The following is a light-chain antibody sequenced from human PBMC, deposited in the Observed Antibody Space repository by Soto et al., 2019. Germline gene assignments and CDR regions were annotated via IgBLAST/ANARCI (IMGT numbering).Light chain of an antibody. CDR2: DAS. CDR1: QSIHIW. J-gene: IGKJ1*01. Sequence: VDRVTITFRASQSIHIWLAWYQQKPGKAPQLLISDASNLESGVPSRFSGSGSGTEFSLTINSLQPDDFATYYCQQYNSYSRPFGQGTKVDIK. V-gene: IGKV1-5*01. CDR3: QQYNSYSRP.